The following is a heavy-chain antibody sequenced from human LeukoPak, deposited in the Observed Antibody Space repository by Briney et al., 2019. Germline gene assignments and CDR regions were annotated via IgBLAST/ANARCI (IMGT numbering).Heavy chain of an antibody. J-gene: IGHJ4*02. Sequence: GGSLRLSCAASGFTFSSYEMNWVRQAPGKGLEWVSYISSSGSTIYYADSVKGRFTISRDNAKNSLYLQMNSLRAEDTAVYYCARLPALYGDYYFDYWGQGTLVTVSS. D-gene: IGHD4-17*01. V-gene: IGHV3-48*03. CDR3: ARLPALYGDYYFDY. CDR1: GFTFSSYE. CDR2: ISSSGSTI.